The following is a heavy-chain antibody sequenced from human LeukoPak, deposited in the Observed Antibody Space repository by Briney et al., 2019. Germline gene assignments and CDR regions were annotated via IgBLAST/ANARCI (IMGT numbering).Heavy chain of an antibody. CDR2: IKQDGSEK. J-gene: IGHJ4*02. Sequence: GGSLRLSCAASGFTFSSNWMSWVRQAPGKGLEWVANIKQDGSEKYYVDSVKGRFTISRDNAKNSLHLQMNSLRAEDTAVYYCARGRSAIDYWGQGTLVTVSS. CDR1: GFTFSSNW. CDR3: ARGRSAIDY. V-gene: IGHV3-7*01.